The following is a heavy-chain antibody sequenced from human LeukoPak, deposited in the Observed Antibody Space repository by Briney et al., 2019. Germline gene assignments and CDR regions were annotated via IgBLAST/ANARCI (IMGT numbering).Heavy chain of an antibody. Sequence: GASVKVSCKATGYTFTSYGISWVRQAPGQGLEWMGWISAYNGNTNYAQKLQGRVTMTTDTSTSTAYMELRSLRSDDTAVYYCAREVVPIDYYYGMDVWGQGTTVTVSS. D-gene: IGHD2-15*01. J-gene: IGHJ6*02. V-gene: IGHV1-18*01. CDR1: GYTFTSYG. CDR3: AREVVPIDYYYGMDV. CDR2: ISAYNGNT.